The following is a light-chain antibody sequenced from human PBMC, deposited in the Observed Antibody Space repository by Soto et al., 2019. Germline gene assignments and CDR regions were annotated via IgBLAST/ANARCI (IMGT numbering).Light chain of an antibody. CDR2: GAS. Sequence: EVVMTQSPATLSVSPGERATLSCRANQTISSNLAWYQQKPGQAPRLLIYGASTRATGIPARFSGSGSGTEFTLTISSLQSEDFALYYCQQYNNWPPWTFGQGTKVDIK. CDR3: QQYNNWPPWT. J-gene: IGKJ1*01. CDR1: QTISSN. V-gene: IGKV3-15*01.